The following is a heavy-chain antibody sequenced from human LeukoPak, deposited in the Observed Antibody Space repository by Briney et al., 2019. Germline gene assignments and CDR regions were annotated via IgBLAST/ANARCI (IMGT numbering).Heavy chain of an antibody. CDR3: TRVGYIDEGIDY. CDR1: GFSFSSYA. CDR2: ISYDGSNK. D-gene: IGHD5-24*01. J-gene: IGHJ4*02. V-gene: IGHV3-30-3*01. Sequence: GGSLRLSCAASGFSFSSYAMHWVRQAPGKGLEWVAVISYDGSNKYYADSVKGRFTISRDNSKNTLYLQMNSLRAEDTAIYYCTRVGYIDEGIDYWGQGTLVTVSS.